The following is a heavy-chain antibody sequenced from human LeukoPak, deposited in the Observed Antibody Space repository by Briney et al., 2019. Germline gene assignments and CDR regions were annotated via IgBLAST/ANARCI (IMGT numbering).Heavy chain of an antibody. J-gene: IGHJ4*02. CDR1: GFTFSSYA. CDR2: LSYDGSNK. V-gene: IGHV3-30*01. D-gene: IGHD5-18*01. CDR3: ARAGGRIQLWSPYYFDY. Sequence: GGSLRLSCAPSGFTFSSYAMHWVRQAPGKGLEWVAFLSYDGSNKYYADSVKGRFTISRDNSKNTLYLQMNSLRAEDTAVYYCARAGGRIQLWSPYYFDYWGQGTLVTVSS.